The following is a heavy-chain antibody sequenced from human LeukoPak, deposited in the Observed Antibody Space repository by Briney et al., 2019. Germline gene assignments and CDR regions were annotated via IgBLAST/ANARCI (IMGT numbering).Heavy chain of an antibody. D-gene: IGHD6-19*01. CDR1: GLTFTRYW. Sequence: GGSLRLSCAASGLTFTRYWMHWVRQAPGKGLVWVSRINSAGNTTDHAESVKGRFSISRDNSKNTLSLQMNNLRVEDTAVYYCARGMSGSSAFAYWGQRTLATVSS. J-gene: IGHJ4*02. CDR2: INSAGNTT. CDR3: ARGMSGSSAFAY. V-gene: IGHV3-74*01.